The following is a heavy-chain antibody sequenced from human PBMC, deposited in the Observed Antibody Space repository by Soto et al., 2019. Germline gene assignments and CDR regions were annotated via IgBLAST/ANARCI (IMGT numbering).Heavy chain of an antibody. CDR3: AHPRGYGVFDAIDI. J-gene: IGHJ3*02. D-gene: IGHD4-17*01. V-gene: IGHV3-23*01. Sequence: EVQLLESGGGLVQPGGSLRLSCAASGFTFSTYAMNWVRQAPGKGLEGVAAITASGIAAWYADSVKGRFTISRDNSINTLYLQMNSLRTEDTAVYYCAHPRGYGVFDAIDIWGQGTVVTVSS. CDR1: GFTFSTYA. CDR2: ITASGIAA.